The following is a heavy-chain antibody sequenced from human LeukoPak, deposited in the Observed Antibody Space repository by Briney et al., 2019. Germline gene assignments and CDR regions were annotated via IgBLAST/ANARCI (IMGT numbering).Heavy chain of an antibody. CDR2: IKPDGSEK. CDR3: ARDIGDF. J-gene: IGHJ4*02. D-gene: IGHD1-26*01. Sequence: GGSLRLSSAASGFTSSTAWMSWVHQAPGTGLEWVATIKPDGSEKFYVDSVKGRFTISRDSAKNSLYLQMNSLRAEDTAVYYCARDIGDFWGQGTLVTVSS. V-gene: IGHV3-7*03. CDR1: GFTSSTAW.